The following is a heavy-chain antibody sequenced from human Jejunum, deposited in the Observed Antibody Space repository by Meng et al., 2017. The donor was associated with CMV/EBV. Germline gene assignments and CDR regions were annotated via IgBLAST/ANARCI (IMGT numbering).Heavy chain of an antibody. CDR2: ISSTGSTI. CDR1: GFTLSDYY. Sequence: GALRLSCEASGFTLSDYYMSWVRQAPGKGLECVSYISSTGSTIYYADSVKGRFTSSRDNAKNSVYLHMNSLRVEDTAVYYCARGLDYWGQGTLVTVSS. D-gene: IGHD2-21*01. CDR3: ARGLDY. V-gene: IGHV3-11*01. J-gene: IGHJ4*02.